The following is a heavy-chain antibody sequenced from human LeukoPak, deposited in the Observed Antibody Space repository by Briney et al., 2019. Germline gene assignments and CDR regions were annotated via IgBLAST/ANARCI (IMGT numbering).Heavy chain of an antibody. V-gene: IGHV4-59*08. J-gene: IGHJ4*02. CDR1: GGSISSYY. CDR2: IYYSGRT. D-gene: IGHD3-22*01. CDR3: ARSSSGYLRYYFDY. Sequence: SETLSLTCTVSGGSISSYYWSWLRQPPGKGLEWLGYIYYSGRTNYNPSLKSRVTISVDTSKNQFSLKLSSVIAADRAVYYCARSSSGYLRYYFDYWGQGTLVTVSS.